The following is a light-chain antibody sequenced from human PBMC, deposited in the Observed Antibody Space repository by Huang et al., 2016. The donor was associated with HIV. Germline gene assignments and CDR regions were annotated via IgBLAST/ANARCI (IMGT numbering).Light chain of an antibody. J-gene: IGKJ4*01. CDR2: DAS. CDR1: QSVSSY. V-gene: IGKV3-11*01. Sequence: EIVLTQSPATLSLSPGERATLTCRARQSVSSYLAWYQQKPGQAPRLLSYDASNRATCIPARFSGSGSVTDFTLTISSLEPEDFAVYYCQQRSNWPPTFGGGTKVEIK. CDR3: QQRSNWPPT.